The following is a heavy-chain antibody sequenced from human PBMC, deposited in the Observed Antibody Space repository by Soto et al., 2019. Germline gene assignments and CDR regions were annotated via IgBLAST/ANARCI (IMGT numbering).Heavy chain of an antibody. CDR2: MNPNSGNT. Sequence: GASVKVSCKASGYTFTSYDINWVRQATGQGLEWMGWMNPNSGNTGYAQKFQGRVTMTRNTSISTAYMELSSLRSEDTAVYYCARGSGDTALYYYGMDVWGQGTTVTVSS. CDR1: GYTFTSYD. CDR3: ARGSGDTALYYYGMDV. J-gene: IGHJ6*02. V-gene: IGHV1-8*01. D-gene: IGHD4-17*01.